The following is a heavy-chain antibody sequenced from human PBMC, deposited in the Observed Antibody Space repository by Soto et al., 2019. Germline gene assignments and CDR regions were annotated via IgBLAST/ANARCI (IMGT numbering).Heavy chain of an antibody. Sequence: EVQLLESGGDLVQPGGSLRLSCAASGFTFSTFVMNWVRQAPGEGLEWLSAISTSGDRTYYADSVKGRFTISRDNSKNTLYLQMQRLRVEDKAKYYCGKKYNWGGGGPNWFDPWGQGTLVTVSS. V-gene: IGHV3-23*01. CDR1: GFTFSTFV. CDR2: ISTSGDRT. CDR3: GKKYNWGGGGPNWFDP. J-gene: IGHJ5*02. D-gene: IGHD3-16*01.